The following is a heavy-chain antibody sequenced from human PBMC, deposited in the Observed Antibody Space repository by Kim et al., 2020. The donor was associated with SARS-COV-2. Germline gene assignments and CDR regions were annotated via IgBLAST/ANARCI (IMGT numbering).Heavy chain of an antibody. V-gene: IGHV1-18*01. CDR2: ISAYNGNT. D-gene: IGHD1-26*01. CDR3: ARNSGSYYGYYYYGMDV. CDR1: GYTFTSYG. Sequence: ASVKVSCKASGYTFTSYGISWVRQAPGQGLEWMGWISAYNGNTNYAQKLQGRVTMTTDTSTSTAYMELRSLRSDDTAVYYCARNSGSYYGYYYYGMDVWGQGTTVTVTS. J-gene: IGHJ6*02.